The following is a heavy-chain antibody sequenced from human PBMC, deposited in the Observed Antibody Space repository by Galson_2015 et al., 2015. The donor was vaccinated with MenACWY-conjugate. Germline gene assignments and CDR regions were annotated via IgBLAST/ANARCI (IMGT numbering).Heavy chain of an antibody. CDR1: GSSFTPYW. CDR2: ISPGDSNT. CDR3: ARPPPGGRGMDV. Sequence: QSGAEVKNPGESLKISCKTTGSSFTPYWIAWVRQMPGTGLEWMGLISPGDSNTRYSPSFQGQVTISADKSISTAYLQWSSLKASDTAMYYCARPPPGGRGMDVWGQGTTVTVSS. J-gene: IGHJ6*02. V-gene: IGHV5-51*01. D-gene: IGHD1-26*01.